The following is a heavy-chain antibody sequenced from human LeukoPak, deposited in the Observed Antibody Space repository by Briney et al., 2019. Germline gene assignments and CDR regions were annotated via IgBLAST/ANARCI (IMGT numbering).Heavy chain of an antibody. J-gene: IGHJ4*02. Sequence: ASVKVSCKASGYTFTSYAMNWVRHAPGQGLEWMGWINTNTGNPTYAQGFTGRFVFSLDTSVSTAYLQISSLKAEDTAVYYCARVAKLELRTALGYWGQGTLVTVSS. V-gene: IGHV7-4-1*02. CDR3: ARVAKLELRTALGY. CDR1: GYTFTSYA. CDR2: INTNTGNP. D-gene: IGHD1-7*01.